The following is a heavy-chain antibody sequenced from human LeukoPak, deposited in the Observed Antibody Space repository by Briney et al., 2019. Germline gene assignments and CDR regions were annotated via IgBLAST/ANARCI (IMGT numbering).Heavy chain of an antibody. V-gene: IGHV3-7*01. Sequence: GGSLRLSCAASGFTFSSYWMSWVRQAPGRGLEWVANIKQDGSEKYYVDSVKGRFTISRDNAKNSLYLQMNSLRAEDTAVYYWGRVAPFYDNVWGGNRPQSYFDYWAREPWSPSPQ. J-gene: IGHJ4*02. D-gene: IGHD3-16*02. CDR1: GFTFSSYW. CDR2: IKQDGSEK. CDR3: GRVAPFYDNVWGGNRPQSYFDY.